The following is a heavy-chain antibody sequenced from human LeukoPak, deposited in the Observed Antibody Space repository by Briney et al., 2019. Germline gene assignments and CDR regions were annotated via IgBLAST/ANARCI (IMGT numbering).Heavy chain of an antibody. J-gene: IGHJ4*02. CDR1: GGSISSYH. CDR3: ARANQQLSDLDY. V-gene: IGHV4-59*01. CDR2: IYYTGSA. D-gene: IGHD6-13*01. Sequence: SETLSLTCTVSGGSISSYHWSWIRQPPGKGLEWIGYIYYTGSANYNPSLKSRVTISADTSKNQFSLKLTSVTAADTAVYYCARANQQLSDLDYWGQGTLVTVSS.